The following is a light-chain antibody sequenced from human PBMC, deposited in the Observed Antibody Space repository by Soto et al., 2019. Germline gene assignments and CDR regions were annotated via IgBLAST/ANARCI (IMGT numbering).Light chain of an antibody. V-gene: IGLV7-46*01. CDR2: DTS. CDR3: LLSCSGAHVV. CDR1: TGAVTSGHY. Sequence: QAVVTQEPSLPVSPGGTVTLTCGSSTGAVTSGHYPYWFQQKPGQAPRTLIYDTSNKHSWTPARFSGSLLGGKAALTLSGAQPEDEAEYYCLLSCSGAHVVFGGGTKLTVL. J-gene: IGLJ2*01.